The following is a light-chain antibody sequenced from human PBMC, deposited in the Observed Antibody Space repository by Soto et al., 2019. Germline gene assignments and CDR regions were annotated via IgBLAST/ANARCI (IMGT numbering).Light chain of an antibody. J-gene: IGKJ1*01. CDR3: QQYNSYWT. V-gene: IGKV1-5*01. CDR1: QSISSW. CDR2: DAY. Sequence: DIQMTQSPSTLSASVGDRVTITCRASQSISSWLAWYQQKPGKAPKLLIYDAYSLESGVPSRFSGSGSGTEFTLTISSLQPDDFAPYYCQQYNSYWTFGQGTKVDIK.